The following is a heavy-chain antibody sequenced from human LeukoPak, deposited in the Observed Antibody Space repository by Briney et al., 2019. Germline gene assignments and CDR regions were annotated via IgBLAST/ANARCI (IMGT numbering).Heavy chain of an antibody. CDR2: IYYSGST. D-gene: IGHD4-17*01. CDR3: ARALSSNDYGDPGWFDP. Sequence: SETLSLTCTVSGGSISSYYWSWIRQHPGKGLEWIGYIYYSGSTYYNPSLKSRVTISIDTSKNQFSLKLRSVTAADTAVYYCARALSSNDYGDPGWFDPWGQGTLVTVSS. CDR1: GGSISSYY. J-gene: IGHJ5*02. V-gene: IGHV4-59*06.